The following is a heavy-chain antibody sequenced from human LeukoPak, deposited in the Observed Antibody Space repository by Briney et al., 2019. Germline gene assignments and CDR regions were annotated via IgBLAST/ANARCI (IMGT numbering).Heavy chain of an antibody. Sequence: GGSLRLSCAASGFTFSSYAMSWVRQAPGKGLEWVSPISGSGGSTYYADSVKGRFTISRDNSKNTLYLQMNSLRAEDTAVYYCARYCSSTSCYRSPDAFDIWGQGTMVTVSS. CDR3: ARYCSSTSCYRSPDAFDI. V-gene: IGHV3-23*01. J-gene: IGHJ3*02. CDR2: ISGSGGST. D-gene: IGHD2-2*01. CDR1: GFTFSSYA.